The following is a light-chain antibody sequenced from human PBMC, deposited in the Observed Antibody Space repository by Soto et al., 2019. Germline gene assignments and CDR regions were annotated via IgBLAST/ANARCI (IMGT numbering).Light chain of an antibody. V-gene: IGKV3-15*01. Sequence: EIVMTQSPGTLSVSPGERATLSCRASQSVSSNLAWYQQKPGQAPRLLIYGASTRATGIPARFSGSGSETEFTLTISSLQSEDFEVYYCQQFYNWPRTFGQGTRWKSN. CDR2: GAS. J-gene: IGKJ1*01. CDR1: QSVSSN. CDR3: QQFYNWPRT.